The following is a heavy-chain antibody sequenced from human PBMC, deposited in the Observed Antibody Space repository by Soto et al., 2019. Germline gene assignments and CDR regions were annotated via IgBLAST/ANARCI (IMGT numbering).Heavy chain of an antibody. CDR2: FDPEDGET. D-gene: IGHD2-21*01. J-gene: IGHJ5*02. Sequence: ASVKVSCKVSGYTLTELSMHWVRQAPGKGLEWMGGFDPEDGETIYAQKFQGRVTMTEDTSTDTAYMELSSLRSEDTAVYYCATIGRHINWFDPWGQGTLVTVSS. CDR1: GYTLTELS. V-gene: IGHV1-24*01. CDR3: ATIGRHINWFDP.